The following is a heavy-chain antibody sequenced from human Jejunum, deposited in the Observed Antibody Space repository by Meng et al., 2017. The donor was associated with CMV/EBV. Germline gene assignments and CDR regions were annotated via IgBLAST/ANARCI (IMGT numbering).Heavy chain of an antibody. CDR1: GDSITNNLYY. D-gene: IGHD3-10*02. J-gene: IGHJ5*02. V-gene: IGHV4-30-4*08. Sequence: SGDSITNNLYYWNWIRQTPGKGLEWIGCIYDSGATHYTPSLKGRVTMSVDTSTNQFSLNLKSVTAADTAIYYCVGNYDVHLNWLDPWGRGTLVTVSS. CDR2: IYDSGAT. CDR3: VGNYDVHLNWLDP.